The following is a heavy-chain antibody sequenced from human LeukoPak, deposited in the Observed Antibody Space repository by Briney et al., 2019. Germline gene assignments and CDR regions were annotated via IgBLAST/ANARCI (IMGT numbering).Heavy chain of an antibody. Sequence: GASVKVSCKASGSTFTGVYINWVRQAPGQGLEWMAWINPQSGATNYAQKFRGRVTMTRDVSISTAYMEVTSLTFDDTAVYYCARGGDDSGLYFAYWGQGTLVTVSS. J-gene: IGHJ4*02. CDR3: ARGGDDSGLYFAY. V-gene: IGHV1-2*02. D-gene: IGHD3-22*01. CDR2: INPQSGAT. CDR1: GSTFTGVY.